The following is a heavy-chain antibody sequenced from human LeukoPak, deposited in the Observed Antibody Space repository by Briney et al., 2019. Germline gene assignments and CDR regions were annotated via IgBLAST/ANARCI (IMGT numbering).Heavy chain of an antibody. V-gene: IGHV4-31*03. CDR2: IYYSGST. D-gene: IGHD4-17*01. J-gene: IGHJ3*02. Sequence: SETLSLTCSVSGDSISSRDYYWSWIRQPPGKGLEWIGYIYYSGSTYYNPSLKSRVTISVDTSKNQFSLKLSSVTAADTAVYYCARAAVTTFHAFDIWGQGTMVTVSS. CDR1: GDSISSRDYY. CDR3: ARAAVTTFHAFDI.